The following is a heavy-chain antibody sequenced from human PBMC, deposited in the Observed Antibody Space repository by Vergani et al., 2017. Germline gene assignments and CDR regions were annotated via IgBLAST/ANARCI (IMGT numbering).Heavy chain of an antibody. Sequence: EVQLLESGGGLLQPGGSLRLSCAASVFTFSTYAMTWVRQAPGTGLEWVSTISSDGGSTYYADSVKGRFTISRDNSKNTLSLQMNSLTAVDTAMYYCPGPQWTSAYYYGGLDYWSERILVTVS. CDR2: ISSDGGST. D-gene: IGHD3-22*01. CDR3: PGPQWTSAYYYGGLDY. CDR1: VFTFSTYA. V-gene: IGHV3-23*01. J-gene: IGHJ4*02.